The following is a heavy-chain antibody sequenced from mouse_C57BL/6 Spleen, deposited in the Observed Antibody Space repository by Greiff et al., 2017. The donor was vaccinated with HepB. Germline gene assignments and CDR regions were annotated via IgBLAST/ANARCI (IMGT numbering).Heavy chain of an antibody. J-gene: IGHJ4*01. CDR2: ISNGGGST. Sequence: DVKLVESGGGLVQPGGSLKLSCAASGFTFSDYYMYWVRQTPEKRLEWVAYISNGGGSTYYPDTVKGRFTISRDNAKNTLYLQMSRLKSDDTAMYYCARDEGSMDYWGQGTSVTVSS. CDR1: GFTFSDYY. V-gene: IGHV5-12*01. CDR3: ARDEGSMDY.